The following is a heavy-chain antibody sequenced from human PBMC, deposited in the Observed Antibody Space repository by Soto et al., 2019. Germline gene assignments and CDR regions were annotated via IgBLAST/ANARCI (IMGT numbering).Heavy chain of an antibody. CDR3: ARARGHQYYLMDV. Sequence: PGGSLRLSCAASGFSFSSSGMHWVRQAPGKGLEWVAVIWLDGSKKNYVDSVKGRFTISRDNSNNTLYLQMNTVRADDTAIYYCARARGHQYYLMDVWGQGTTVTVSS. V-gene: IGHV3-33*01. CDR2: IWLDGSKK. J-gene: IGHJ6*02. D-gene: IGHD2-2*01. CDR1: GFSFSSSG.